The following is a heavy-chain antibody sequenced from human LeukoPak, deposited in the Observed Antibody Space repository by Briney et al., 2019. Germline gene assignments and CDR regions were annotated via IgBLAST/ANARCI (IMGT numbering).Heavy chain of an antibody. CDR1: GFSFSSYD. CDR2: ISGSGGST. D-gene: IGHD6-19*01. V-gene: IGHV3-23*01. CDR3: AKDADSSGWPDALDI. Sequence: GGSLRLSCAASGFSFSSYDMSWVRQAPGKGLEWVSGISGSGGSTNYADSVKGRFTISRDNSKNTLYLQMNSLRAEDTAVYYCAKDADSSGWPDALDIWGQGTMVTVSS. J-gene: IGHJ3*02.